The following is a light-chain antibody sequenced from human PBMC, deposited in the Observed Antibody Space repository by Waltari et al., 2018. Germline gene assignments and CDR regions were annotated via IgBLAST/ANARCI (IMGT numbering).Light chain of an antibody. J-gene: IGLJ2*01. V-gene: IGLV1-44*01. Sequence: QSGLTQPPSASGTPGQRVTISCSGSGSNIQNSSVHWYQQPPGTAAKPLISSNNQRPSGVPDRFSGSKSGTSASLAISGLQSDDEGDYYCAAWDDSLGGPLFGGGTELTVL. CDR1: GSNIQNSS. CDR3: AAWDDSLGGPL. CDR2: SNN.